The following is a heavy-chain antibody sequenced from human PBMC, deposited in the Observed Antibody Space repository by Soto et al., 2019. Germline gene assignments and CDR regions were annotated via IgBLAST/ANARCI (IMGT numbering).Heavy chain of an antibody. CDR3: AKNYYFDC. CDR2: INIVGGAT. Sequence: EVQLLESGGGLVQPGGSLRLSCTASGFTFSSFAMSWVRQAPGKGLEWVSSINIVGGATNFADSVKGRFTISRNDSKNTLYLQMNSLRAEDTAVYYCAKNYYFDCWGQGTRVTVSS. V-gene: IGHV3-23*01. J-gene: IGHJ4*02. CDR1: GFTFSSFA.